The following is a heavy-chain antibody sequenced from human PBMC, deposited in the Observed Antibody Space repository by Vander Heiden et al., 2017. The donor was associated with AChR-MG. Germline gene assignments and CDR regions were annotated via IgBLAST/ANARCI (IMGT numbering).Heavy chain of an antibody. D-gene: IGHD3-10*01. Sequence: QITLRESGPTLVKPTQTLTLTCTFPGFSLSTNGVGVGWIRQPPGKAPEWLGVIYWDDSTRYNPYLRDRVTITKDTSKNQVVLTVANMDPMDTGTYYCGQRHRGPQAWLYFNFWGQGALGTVSS. V-gene: IGHV2-5*02. J-gene: IGHJ4*02. CDR1: GFSLSTNGVG. CDR2: IYWDDST. CDR3: GQRHRGPQAWLYFNF.